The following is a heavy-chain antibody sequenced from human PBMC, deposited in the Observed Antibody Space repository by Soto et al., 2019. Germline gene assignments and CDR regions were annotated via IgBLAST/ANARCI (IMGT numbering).Heavy chain of an antibody. D-gene: IGHD6-19*01. CDR1: RFTFSNYA. J-gene: IGHJ4*02. Sequence: GGSLRLSCVASRFTFSNYAMTWVRQAPGKGLEWVSGISGSGGATYYADSVKGRFTISRDNSKNTPYLQMNSLRAEDTAIYYCVNSFSGWYLYYFDFSGQGTQVSGSS. V-gene: IGHV3-23*01. CDR2: ISGSGGAT. CDR3: VNSFSGWYLYYFDF.